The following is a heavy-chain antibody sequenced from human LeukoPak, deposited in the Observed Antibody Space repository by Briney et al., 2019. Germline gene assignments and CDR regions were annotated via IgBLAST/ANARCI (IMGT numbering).Heavy chain of an antibody. D-gene: IGHD3-9*01. CDR2: IYYSGST. CDR3: ARRYFDWLLSTNWFDP. Sequence: SETLSLTCTVSGGSISSYYWSWIRQPPGKGLEWIGYIYYSGSTNYNPSLKSRVSISADTSKNQFSLKLSSVTAADTAVYYCARRYFDWLLSTNWFDPWGQGTLVTVSS. CDR1: GGSISSYY. J-gene: IGHJ5*02. V-gene: IGHV4-59*08.